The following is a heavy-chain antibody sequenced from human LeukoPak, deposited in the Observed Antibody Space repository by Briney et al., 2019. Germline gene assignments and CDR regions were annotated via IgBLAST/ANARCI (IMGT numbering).Heavy chain of an antibody. CDR1: GFTFNTYT. D-gene: IGHD4-23*01. J-gene: IGHJ4*02. Sequence: GGSLRLSCAASGFTFNTYTMNWVRQAPGKGLVWVSRIASDGSSTTYADSVKGRFSISRDNAKNTLYLQMNSLRVEDTAVYYCARGRPHGNDYWGQGTLVTVSS. V-gene: IGHV3-74*01. CDR2: IASDGSST. CDR3: ARGRPHGNDY.